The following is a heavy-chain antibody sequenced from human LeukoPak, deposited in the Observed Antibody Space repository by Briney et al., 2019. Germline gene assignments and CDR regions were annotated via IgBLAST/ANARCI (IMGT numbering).Heavy chain of an antibody. CDR3: ARVVGREYYFDY. CDR1: GGSISSGSYY. D-gene: IGHD3-10*01. CDR2: IYTSGST. Sequence: SETLSLTCTVSGGSISSGSYYWSWIRQPAGKGLEWIGRIYTSGSTNYNPSLKSRVTISVDTSKNQFSLKLSSVTAADTAVYYCARVVGREYYFDYWGQGTLVTVSS. V-gene: IGHV4-61*02. J-gene: IGHJ4*02.